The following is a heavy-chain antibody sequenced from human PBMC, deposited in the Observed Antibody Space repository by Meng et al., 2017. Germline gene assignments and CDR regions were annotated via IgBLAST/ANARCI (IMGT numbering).Heavy chain of an antibody. Sequence: QVQLQELGAGLLKPSETLSLTCAVYGGSFSGYYWSWIRQPPGKGLEWIGEINHSGSTNYNPSLKSRVTISVDKSKNQFSLKLSSVTAADTAVYYCARGTDYGDYYFDYWGQGTLVTVSS. D-gene: IGHD4-17*01. CDR1: GGSFSGYY. CDR2: INHSGST. CDR3: ARGTDYGDYYFDY. V-gene: IGHV4-34*01. J-gene: IGHJ4*02.